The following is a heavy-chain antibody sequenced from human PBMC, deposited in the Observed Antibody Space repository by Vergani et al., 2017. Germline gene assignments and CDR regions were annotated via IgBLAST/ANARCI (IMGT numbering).Heavy chain of an antibody. D-gene: IGHD3-22*01. CDR2: SYYSGST. CDR1: GGSISSGDYY. J-gene: IGHJ5*02. CDR3: ASGITMIVVVTSEGIWFDP. V-gene: IGHV4-30-4*01. Sequence: QVQLQESGPGLVKPSQTLYLTCTVSGGSISSGDYYWSWIRQPPGEGLEWIGYSYYSGSTYYNPSLKSRVNISVYTSKNQLSLKLSSVTAADTAVYYCASGITMIVVVTSEGIWFDPWGQGTLVTVSS.